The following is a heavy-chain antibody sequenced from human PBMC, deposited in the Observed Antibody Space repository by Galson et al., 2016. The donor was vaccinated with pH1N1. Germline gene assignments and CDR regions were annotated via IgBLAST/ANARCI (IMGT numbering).Heavy chain of an antibody. D-gene: IGHD3-16*01. J-gene: IGHJ6*02. CDR1: GYYFSNYW. CDR3: ALLGGPQCQDYYYNYGMDV. CDR2: IFPGDSNL. V-gene: IGHV5-51*03. Sequence: QSGAEVKKPGESLRISCKASGYYFSNYWIGWVRQMPGKGLEWMGIIFPGDSNLKYSPSFQGQVIISADKSLTTVYLQWNSLKASDTAISYCALLGGPQCQDYYYNYGMDVWGQGTTVTVSS.